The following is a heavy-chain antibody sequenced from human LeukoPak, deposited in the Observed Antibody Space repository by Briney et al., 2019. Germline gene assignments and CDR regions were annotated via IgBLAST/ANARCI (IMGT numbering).Heavy chain of an antibody. Sequence: ASVKVSCKTSGYTFTDFGISWVRQAPGQGLEWMGWISAYNGKINYAQKVQDRVIMTTDTSTSTAYMELRSLRSDDTAMYYCARKPSGEAFDIWGQGTMVTVSS. D-gene: IGHD3-10*01. CDR3: ARKPSGEAFDI. J-gene: IGHJ3*02. CDR1: GYTFTDFG. V-gene: IGHV1-18*01. CDR2: ISAYNGKI.